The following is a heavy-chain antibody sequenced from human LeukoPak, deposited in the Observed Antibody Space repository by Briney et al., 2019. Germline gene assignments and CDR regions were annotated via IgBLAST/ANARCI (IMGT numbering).Heavy chain of an antibody. J-gene: IGHJ6*02. CDR2: INTDGSST. D-gene: IGHD2-21*02. V-gene: IGHV3-74*01. Sequence: GGSLRLSCAASGITFSSYWMHWVRQAPGKGLVWVSRINTDGSSTSYADSVKGRFTISRDNAKNTLYLQMNSLRVEDTAAYYCARDIAYCGGDCYGKVWGQGTTVTVSS. CDR3: ARDIAYCGGDCYGKV. CDR1: GITFSSYW.